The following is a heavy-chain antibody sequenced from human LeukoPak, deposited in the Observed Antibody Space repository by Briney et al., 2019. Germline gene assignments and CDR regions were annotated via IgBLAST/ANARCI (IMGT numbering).Heavy chain of an antibody. V-gene: IGHV1-18*01. J-gene: IGHJ4*02. D-gene: IGHD5-18*01. CDR2: ISAYNGNT. CDR3: ALIQLWPEYYFDY. Sequence: ASVKVSCKAAGYTFTSYGISWVRQAPGQGFEWMGWISAYNGNTNYAQKLQGRVTMTTDTSTSTAYMELRSLRSDDTAVYYRALIQLWPEYYFDYWGQGTLVTVSS. CDR1: GYTFTSYG.